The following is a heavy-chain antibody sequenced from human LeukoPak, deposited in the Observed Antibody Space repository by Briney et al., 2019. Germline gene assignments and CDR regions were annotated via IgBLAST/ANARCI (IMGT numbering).Heavy chain of an antibody. D-gene: IGHD3-22*01. Sequence: GGSLRLSCAASGSTFSSYWMSWVRQAPGKGLEWVSSIDSSSYNIYYADSVKGRFTISRDNAQSSVFLQMNSLRAEDTAVYYCARDLAYYYDRNYDWGQGTLVTVSS. CDR1: GSTFSSYW. CDR2: IDSSSYNI. V-gene: IGHV3-21*01. J-gene: IGHJ4*02. CDR3: ARDLAYYYDRNYD.